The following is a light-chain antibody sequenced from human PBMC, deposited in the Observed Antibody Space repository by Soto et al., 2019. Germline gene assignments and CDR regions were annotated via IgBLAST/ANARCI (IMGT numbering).Light chain of an antibody. CDR2: GAS. J-gene: IGKJ4*01. V-gene: IGKV3-20*01. Sequence: EIVMTQSPATLSVSPGERATLSCRASQSVSSNLAWYQQKPGQAPRLLIYGASNRAPGIPHRFSGSGSGTDFTLTISRLEPEDFAVYYCQQSGSTLFTFGGGTKVDIK. CDR3: QQSGSTLFT. CDR1: QSVSSN.